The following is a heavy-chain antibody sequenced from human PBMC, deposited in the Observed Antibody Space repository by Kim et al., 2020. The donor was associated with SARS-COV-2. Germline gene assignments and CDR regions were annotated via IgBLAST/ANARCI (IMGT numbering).Heavy chain of an antibody. Sequence: SQTLSLTCVISGDSVSSNIGAWNWIRQSPSRGLEWLGRTYYRSQWYYDYAESVEGRIAITPDTTKNQFSLQLHSMTPDDTAVYYCTPGWTFNIWGQGTRV. V-gene: IGHV6-1*01. CDR2: TYYRSQWYY. CDR3: TPGWTFNI. D-gene: IGHD2-15*01. CDR1: GDSVSSNIGA. J-gene: IGHJ4*02.